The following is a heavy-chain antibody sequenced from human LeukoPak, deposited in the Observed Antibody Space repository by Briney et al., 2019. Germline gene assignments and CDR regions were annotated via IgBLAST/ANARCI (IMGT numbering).Heavy chain of an antibody. Sequence: KISCKGSGYSFATYWIGWVRQMPGKGLEWMGIIYPGDSDTRYSPSFQGQVTISADKSINTAYLQWSSLKASDTAMYYCTRHVRVGATLSWFDPWGREPWSPSPQ. J-gene: IGHJ5*02. CDR2: IYPGDSDT. CDR1: GYSFATYW. CDR3: TRHVRVGATLSWFDP. V-gene: IGHV5-51*01. D-gene: IGHD1-26*01.